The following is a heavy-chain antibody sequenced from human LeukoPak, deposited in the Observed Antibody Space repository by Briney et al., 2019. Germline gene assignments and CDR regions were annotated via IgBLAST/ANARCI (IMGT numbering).Heavy chain of an antibody. CDR1: GFTFSSYG. J-gene: IGHJ4*02. D-gene: IGHD3-3*01. CDR3: ATIMNYDFWSGYYFDY. V-gene: IGHV3-30*02. Sequence: GGSLRLSCAASGFTFSSYGMHWVRQAPGKGLEWVAFIRYDGSNKYYADSVKGRFTISRDNSKNTLYLQMNSLRAEDTAVYYCATIMNYDFWSGYYFDYWGQGTLVTVSS. CDR2: IRYDGSNK.